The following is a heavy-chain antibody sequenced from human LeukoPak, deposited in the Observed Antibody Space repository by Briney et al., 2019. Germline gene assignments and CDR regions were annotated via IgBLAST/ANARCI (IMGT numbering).Heavy chain of an antibody. CDR1: GFTFSSYS. Sequence: PGGSLRLSCAASGFTFSSYSMNWVRQAPGKGLEWVSSISSSSSYIYYADSVKRRLTISRDNDKNSLYLQMNSLRAEDTAVYYCASDASLCGGDCYPYWYFDLWGRGTLVTVSS. J-gene: IGHJ2*01. CDR2: ISSSSSYI. V-gene: IGHV3-21*04. CDR3: ASDASLCGGDCYPYWYFDL. D-gene: IGHD2-21*02.